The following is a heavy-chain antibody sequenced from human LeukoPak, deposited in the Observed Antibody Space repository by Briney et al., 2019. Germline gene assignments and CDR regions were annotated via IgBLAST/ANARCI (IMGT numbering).Heavy chain of an antibody. D-gene: IGHD5-24*01. Sequence: GGCLRLSCVASGFPFSSYWMTWVRQAPGKGLEWVANIRQDGSKKSYVDSVKGRFTISRDNAKNSLYLQMNSLRAEDTAIYYCTRVGYIDEGIDYWGQGTLVTVSS. CDR1: GFPFSSYW. CDR2: IRQDGSKK. J-gene: IGHJ4*02. V-gene: IGHV3-7*04. CDR3: TRVGYIDEGIDY.